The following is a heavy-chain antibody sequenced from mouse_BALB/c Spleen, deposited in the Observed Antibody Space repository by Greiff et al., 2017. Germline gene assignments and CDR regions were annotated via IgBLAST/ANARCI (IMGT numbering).Heavy chain of an antibody. CDR1: GYTFTSYY. Sequence: VQLQQSGAELVKPGASVKLSCKASGYTFTSYYMYWVKQRPGQGLEWIGEINPSNGGTNFNEKFMSKATLTVDKSSSTAYMQLSSLTSEDSAVYYCTRPGSSYVGFAYWGQGTLVTVSA. D-gene: IGHD1-1*01. V-gene: IGHV1S81*02. J-gene: IGHJ3*01. CDR3: TRPGSSYVGFAY. CDR2: INPSNGGT.